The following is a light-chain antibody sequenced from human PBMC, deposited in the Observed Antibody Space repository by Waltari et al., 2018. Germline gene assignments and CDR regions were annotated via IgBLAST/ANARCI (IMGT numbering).Light chain of an antibody. CDR1: QSVGRS. CDR2: DAF. V-gene: IGKV3-20*01. J-gene: IGKJ1*01. Sequence: EIVLTQSPGTLSLSPGERVTLSCRASQSVGRSLAWYQQRPGQAPRLLIDDAFTRATGVADRFSVSGSGTDFSLTVSRLDPEDFAVYYCQMYVRLPVTFGQGTKVEIK. CDR3: QMYVRLPVT.